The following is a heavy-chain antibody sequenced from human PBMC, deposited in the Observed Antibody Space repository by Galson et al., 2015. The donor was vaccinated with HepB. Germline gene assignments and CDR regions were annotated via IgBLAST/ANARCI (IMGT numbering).Heavy chain of an antibody. Sequence: ETLSLTCTVSGGSISSSYNYWDWLRQPPGKGLEWIASIYYSGTIHYNPSLKSRVTISADTSKNQFSLKLRSVTAADTAIYYCARHGRRGGGFAGYSNFDYWGQGTLVTVSS. CDR1: GGSISSSYNY. CDR2: IYYSGTI. V-gene: IGHV4-39*01. D-gene: IGHD5-12*01. J-gene: IGHJ4*02. CDR3: ARHGRRGGGFAGYSNFDY.